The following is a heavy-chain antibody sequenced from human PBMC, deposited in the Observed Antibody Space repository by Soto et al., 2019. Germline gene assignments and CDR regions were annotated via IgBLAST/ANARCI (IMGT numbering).Heavy chain of an antibody. D-gene: IGHD3-3*01. J-gene: IGHJ4*02. V-gene: IGHV2-70*01. CDR1: GFSLSTSGMC. Sequence: SGPTLVNPTQTLTLTRTFSGFSLSTSGMCVSWIRQPPGKALEWLALIDWDDDKYYSTSLKTRLTISKDTSKNQVVLTMTNMDPVDTATYYCARSLRFLESYHFDYWGQGTLVTVSS. CDR2: IDWDDDK. CDR3: ARSLRFLESYHFDY.